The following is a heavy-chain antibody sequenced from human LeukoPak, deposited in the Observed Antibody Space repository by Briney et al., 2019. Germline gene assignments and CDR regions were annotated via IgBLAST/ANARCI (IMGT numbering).Heavy chain of an antibody. CDR3: ARAGTYYDFWSGYYHYYFDY. Sequence: GGSLRLSCVASGFSFSNYGMHWVRQAPGKGLEWVAVVSSDGSNKYYADSVKGRFTISRDNSKNTLYLQMNSLRAEDTAVYYCARAGTYYDFWSGYYHYYFDYWGQGTLVTVSS. J-gene: IGHJ4*02. D-gene: IGHD3-3*01. V-gene: IGHV3-30*03. CDR1: GFSFSNYG. CDR2: VSSDGSNK.